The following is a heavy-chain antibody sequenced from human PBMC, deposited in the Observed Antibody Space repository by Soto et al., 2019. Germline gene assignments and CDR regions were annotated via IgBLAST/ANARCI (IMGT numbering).Heavy chain of an antibody. CDR3: ARSRSGAVPDSFGY. CDR1: GFMFSRYA. D-gene: IGHD3-3*01. CDR2: ISKDGSVK. Sequence: QVQLVESGGRVVQPGGSLILSCAASGFMFSRYAIHWVRQAPGKGLEWVAVISKDGSVKYYADSVRGRFSISRDKSKNSVYLEMNGMRDDDTAVYYCARSRSGAVPDSFGYWGQGTLVTVSS. V-gene: IGHV3-30-3*01. J-gene: IGHJ1*01.